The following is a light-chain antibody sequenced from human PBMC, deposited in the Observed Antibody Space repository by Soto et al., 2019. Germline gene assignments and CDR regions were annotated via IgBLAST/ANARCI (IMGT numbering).Light chain of an antibody. Sequence: DIVMTQSPDSLAVSLGERATINCKSSQSVLYSSNNKNYLAWYQQKPGQPPKLLIYWASTRESGVPDRISGRGSGASFHPTLRRLQGEDGAGFYCQKYYSTPLTFGGGTKVEIK. J-gene: IGKJ4*01. CDR3: QKYYSTPLT. V-gene: IGKV4-1*01. CDR2: WAS. CDR1: QSVLYSSNNKNY.